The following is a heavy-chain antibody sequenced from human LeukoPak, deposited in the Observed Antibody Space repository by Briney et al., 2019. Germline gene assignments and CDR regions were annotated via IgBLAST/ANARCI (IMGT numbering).Heavy chain of an antibody. V-gene: IGHV4-38-2*01. Sequence: SETLSLTCAVSGYSISSGYYCGWIRQPPGKGLEWIGSIYHSGSTYYNPSLKSRVTISVDTSKNQFSLKLSSVTAADTAVYYCARHAYSSSWYLRYWGQGTLVTVSS. CDR1: GYSISSGYY. CDR2: IYHSGST. D-gene: IGHD6-13*01. J-gene: IGHJ4*02. CDR3: ARHAYSSSWYLRY.